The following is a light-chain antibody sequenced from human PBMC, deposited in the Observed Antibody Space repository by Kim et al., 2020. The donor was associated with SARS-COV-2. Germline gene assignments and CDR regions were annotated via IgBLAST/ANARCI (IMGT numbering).Light chain of an antibody. Sequence: SPGARATLSCRASQSVSSSYLAWYQQKPGQAPRLLIYGASSRATGIPDRFSGSGSGTDFTLTISRLEPEDFAVYYCQQYGSSPPVTFGGGTKLEI. J-gene: IGKJ4*01. CDR1: QSVSSSY. CDR3: QQYGSSPPVT. CDR2: GAS. V-gene: IGKV3-20*01.